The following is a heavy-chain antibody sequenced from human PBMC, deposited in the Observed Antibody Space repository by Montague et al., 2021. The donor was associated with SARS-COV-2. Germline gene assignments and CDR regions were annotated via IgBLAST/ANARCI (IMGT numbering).Heavy chain of an antibody. CDR3: ARGPSDTYYYNGMDV. J-gene: IGHJ6*02. CDR1: GFSLSTSGIC. V-gene: IGHV2-70*11. Sequence: PALVKPTQTLTLTCTFSGFSLSTSGICMTWIRQPPGKALEWLARXDWDGDKYYNTSLKSRLTISKDTSKNLVVLTMTNMDPVDTATYYCARGPSDTYYYNGMDVWGRGTTVTVSS. CDR2: XDWDGDK.